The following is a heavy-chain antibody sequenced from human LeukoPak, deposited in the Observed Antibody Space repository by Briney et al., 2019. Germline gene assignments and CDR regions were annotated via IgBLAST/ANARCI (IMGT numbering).Heavy chain of an antibody. Sequence: GASVKVSCKASGYAFSTYAMHWVRQAPGQRPEWMGLINGGNSNAKYSQIFQGRVTITTDTPASTVYMELSSLRSEDTAVYYCARGLVLGAMFDYWGQGALVTVSS. V-gene: IGHV1-3*01. D-gene: IGHD1-26*01. J-gene: IGHJ4*02. CDR3: ARGLVLGAMFDY. CDR1: GYAFSTYA. CDR2: INGGNSNA.